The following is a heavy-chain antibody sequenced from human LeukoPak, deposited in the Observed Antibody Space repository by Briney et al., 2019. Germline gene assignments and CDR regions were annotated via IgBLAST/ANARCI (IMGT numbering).Heavy chain of an antibody. J-gene: IGHJ3*02. CDR2: IYYSGST. D-gene: IGHD5-18*01. CDR3: ATVDTDDAFDI. V-gene: IGHV4-59*01. CDR1: GGSISSYY. Sequence: SETLSLTCTVSGGSISSYYWSWIRQPPGKGLEWIGYIYYSGSTNYNPFLKSRVTISVDTSKNQFSLKLSSVTAADTAVYYCATVDTDDAFDIWGQGTMVTVSS.